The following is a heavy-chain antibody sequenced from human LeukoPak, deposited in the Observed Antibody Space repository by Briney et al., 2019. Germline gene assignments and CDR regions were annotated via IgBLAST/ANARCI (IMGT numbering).Heavy chain of an antibody. V-gene: IGHV6-1*01. D-gene: IGHD6-13*01. CDR3: ARDPRIASAAYFDY. CDR2: TYYRSRWYN. Sequence: SQTLSLTCAISGDSVSSKSAAWNWIRQSPPRGLEWLGRTYYRSRWYNDYAVSVKSRLTFNPDTSKNQLSLQLNSVTPEDTAVYYCARDPRIASAAYFDYWGQGTLVTVSS. J-gene: IGHJ4*02. CDR1: GDSVSSKSAA.